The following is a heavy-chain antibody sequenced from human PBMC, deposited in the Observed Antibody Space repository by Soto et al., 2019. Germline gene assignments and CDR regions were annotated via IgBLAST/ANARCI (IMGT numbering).Heavy chain of an antibody. CDR3: ARVDSSSWYGMDV. J-gene: IGHJ6*02. D-gene: IGHD6-13*01. Sequence: GGSLRLSCAASGFTFSSYGMHWVRQAPGKGLEWVAVIWYDGSNKYYADSVKGRFTISRDNSKNTLYLQMNSLRAEDTAVYYCARVDSSSWYGMDVWGQGTTVTVSS. CDR1: GFTFSSYG. V-gene: IGHV3-33*01. CDR2: IWYDGSNK.